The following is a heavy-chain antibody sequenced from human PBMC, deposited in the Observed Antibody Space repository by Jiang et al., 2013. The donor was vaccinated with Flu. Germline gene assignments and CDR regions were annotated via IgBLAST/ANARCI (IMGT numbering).Heavy chain of an antibody. J-gene: IGHJ4*02. Sequence: EWIGTIYHMGVPTTTRPSKSRVTMSVDTSKNQFSLKLNSVTAADTAVYYCAREGGRHHVAVAGACGGYWGQGTLVTVSS. CDR2: IYHMGVP. CDR3: AREGGRHHVAVAGACGGY. D-gene: IGHD6-19*01. V-gene: IGHV4-38-2*02.